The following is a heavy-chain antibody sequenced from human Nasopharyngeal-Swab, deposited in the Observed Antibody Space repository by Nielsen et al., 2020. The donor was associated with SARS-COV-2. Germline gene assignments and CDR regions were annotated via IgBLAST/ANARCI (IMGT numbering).Heavy chain of an antibody. CDR1: GFTFSSYS. Sequence: GGSLRLSCAASGFTFSSYSMNWARQAPGKGLEWVSYISSSSSTIYYADSVKGRFTISRDNAKNTLYLQMNSLRAEDTAVYYCARGGYSYGYHGMDVWGQGTTVTVSS. D-gene: IGHD5-18*01. CDR3: ARGGYSYGYHGMDV. CDR2: ISSSSSTI. V-gene: IGHV3-48*04. J-gene: IGHJ6*02.